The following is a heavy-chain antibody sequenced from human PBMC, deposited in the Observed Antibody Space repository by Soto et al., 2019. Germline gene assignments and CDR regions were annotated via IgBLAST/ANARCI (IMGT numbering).Heavy chain of an antibody. CDR3: ALDRDTYGHSLFGY. V-gene: IGHV3-11*05. D-gene: IGHD5-18*01. Sequence: QVQLVESGGGLVKPGGSLRLSCSASGFIFSDFYMSWIRQAPGMGLEWVSSISTSASYTNYANSVKGRFTISRDNAKNSLYLQRNSLRAEDTAVYYCALDRDTYGHSLFGYWGQGILVSVSS. CDR1: GFIFSDFY. J-gene: IGHJ4*02. CDR2: ISTSASYT.